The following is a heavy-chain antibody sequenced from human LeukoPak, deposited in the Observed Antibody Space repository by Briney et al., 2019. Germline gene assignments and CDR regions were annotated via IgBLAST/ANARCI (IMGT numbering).Heavy chain of an antibody. V-gene: IGHV1-2*02. D-gene: IGHD3-10*01. Sequence: PSVKVSCKASGYTFTGYYMHWVRQAPGQGLEWMGWINPNIGATNYAQKFKGRVTMTRDKSINTAYMELSRLTSDDTAVYYCARDLELLYFGESYWGQGTLVTVSS. J-gene: IGHJ4*02. CDR1: GYTFTGYY. CDR2: INPNIGAT. CDR3: ARDLELLYFGESY.